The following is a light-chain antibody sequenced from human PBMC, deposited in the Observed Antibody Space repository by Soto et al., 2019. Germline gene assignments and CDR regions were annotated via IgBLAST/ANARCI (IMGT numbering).Light chain of an antibody. J-gene: IGKJ1*01. Sequence: EIVLTQSPGTLSLSPGERATVSCRASQSVSSSYLAWYQQKPGQAPRLLIYGASSRATGIPDRFSGSGSGTHFTLTISRLQPEDFAVYYCQQYGSLWTFGQGTKVEIK. CDR3: QQYGSLWT. CDR2: GAS. CDR1: QSVSSSY. V-gene: IGKV3-20*01.